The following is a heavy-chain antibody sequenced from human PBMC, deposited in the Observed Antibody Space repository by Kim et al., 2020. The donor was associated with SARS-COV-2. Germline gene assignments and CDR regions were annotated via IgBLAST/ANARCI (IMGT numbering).Heavy chain of an antibody. D-gene: IGHD2-15*01. V-gene: IGHV5-10-1*01. CDR1: GYSFTSYW. Sequence: GESLKISCKGSGYSFTSYWISWVRQMPGKGLEWMGRIDPSDSYTNYSPSFQGHITISADKSISTAYLQWSSLKASDTAMYYFARQYCSGGSCYYGGGWFDPWGQGTLVTVSS. CDR2: IDPSDSYT. J-gene: IGHJ5*02. CDR3: ARQYCSGGSCYYGGGWFDP.